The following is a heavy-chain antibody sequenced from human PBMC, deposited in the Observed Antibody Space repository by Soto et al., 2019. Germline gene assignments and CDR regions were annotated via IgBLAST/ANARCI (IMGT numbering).Heavy chain of an antibody. D-gene: IGHD3-10*01. J-gene: IGHJ4*02. V-gene: IGHV1-3*01. CDR3: ARDRFYGSGRYNYFDY. CDR1: GYTFTSYA. Sequence: GASVKVSCKASGYTFTSYAIHWVRQAPGQRLEWMGWINAGYGNTEYSQKFQGRVTITRDTSATTAYMELSSLRSEDTALYYCARDRFYGSGRYNYFDYWGQGTLVTVSS. CDR2: INAGYGNT.